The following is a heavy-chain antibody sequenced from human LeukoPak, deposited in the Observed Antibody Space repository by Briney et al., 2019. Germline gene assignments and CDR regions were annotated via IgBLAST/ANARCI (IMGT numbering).Heavy chain of an antibody. CDR1: GLTFVEAW. CDR2: IKSKADGGTT. Sequence: GGSLRLSCAASGLTFVEAWMTWVRQAPGKGLEWVGHIKSKADGGTTDYAAPVKGRFTISRDDSQNALYLQMDTLKTEDTAVYYSAKDVPFTGGGAIVYWGQGTPVTVSS. D-gene: IGHD3-16*01. J-gene: IGHJ4*02. V-gene: IGHV3-15*01. CDR3: AKDVPFTGGGAIVY.